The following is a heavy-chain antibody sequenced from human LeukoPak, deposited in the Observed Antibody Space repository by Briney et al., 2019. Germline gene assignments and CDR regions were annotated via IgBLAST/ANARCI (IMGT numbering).Heavy chain of an antibody. Sequence: PGGSLRLSCETSGFTFSGYGMHWARQAPGKGLEWVAVIWHNGNKKYYADSVKGRFTISRDNSKNTLYLQMNSLRAEDTAVYYCARDPNYYGSGSYFAYFDQWGQGTLVTVSS. CDR2: IWHNGNKK. D-gene: IGHD3-10*01. J-gene: IGHJ4*02. V-gene: IGHV3-33*01. CDR1: GFTFSGYG. CDR3: ARDPNYYGSGSYFAYFDQ.